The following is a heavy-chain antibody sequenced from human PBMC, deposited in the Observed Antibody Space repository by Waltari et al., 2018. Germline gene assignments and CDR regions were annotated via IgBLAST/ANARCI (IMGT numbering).Heavy chain of an antibody. CDR3: ARGPHYYGSGRHNPYYYYYMDV. CDR2: ST. J-gene: IGHJ6*03. Sequence: STYYNPSLKSRVTISVDTSKNQFSLKLSSVTAADTAVYYCARGPHYYGSGRHNPYYYYYMDVWGKGTTVTVSS. V-gene: IGHV4-30-2*05. D-gene: IGHD3-10*01.